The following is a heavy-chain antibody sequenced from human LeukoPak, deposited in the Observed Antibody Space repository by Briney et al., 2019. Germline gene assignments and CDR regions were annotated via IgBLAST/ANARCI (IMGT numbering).Heavy chain of an antibody. Sequence: PSETLSFTCTVSGGSISSYYWSWIRQPPGKGLEWIGYIYYSGGTNYNHSLKSRVTITVATSKNQFSLKLRSVTAADTAVYYCARSLDGYKEDSWGQGTLVTVSS. D-gene: IGHD5-24*01. J-gene: IGHJ4*02. CDR3: ARSLDGYKEDS. CDR2: IYYSGGT. CDR1: GGSISSYY. V-gene: IGHV4-59*01.